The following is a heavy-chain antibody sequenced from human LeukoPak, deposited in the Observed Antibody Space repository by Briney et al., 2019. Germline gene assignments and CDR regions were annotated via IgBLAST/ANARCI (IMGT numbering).Heavy chain of an antibody. CDR1: GFPVSSNY. V-gene: IGHV3-53*01. D-gene: IGHD3-10*01. Sequence: PGGSLRLSCAASGFPVSSNYMNWVRQAPGKGLEWVSVVYRDGGIYYADSVKGRFTISRDNSKNTVDLQMNSLRADDTAVYYCARGSFGDPLAYWGQGTLVTVSS. CDR3: ARGSFGDPLAY. J-gene: IGHJ4*02. CDR2: VYRDGGI.